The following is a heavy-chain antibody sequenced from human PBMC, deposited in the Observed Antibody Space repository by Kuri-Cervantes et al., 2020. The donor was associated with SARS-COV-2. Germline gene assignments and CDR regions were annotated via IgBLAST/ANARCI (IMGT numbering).Heavy chain of an antibody. Sequence: GGSLRLSCAASGFTVNYYWMTWVRQAPGGGLEWVANVKQDGSETYYVEFVKGRFTISRDNAKNSLYLQMNSLRADDTAVYYCVRLGAAYVDTLVVMRAVHYFDSWGQGTLVTVSS. CDR3: VRLGAAYVDTLVVMRAVHYFDS. CDR2: VKQDGSET. V-gene: IGHV3-7*03. D-gene: IGHD4-17*01. CDR1: GFTVNYYW. J-gene: IGHJ4*02.